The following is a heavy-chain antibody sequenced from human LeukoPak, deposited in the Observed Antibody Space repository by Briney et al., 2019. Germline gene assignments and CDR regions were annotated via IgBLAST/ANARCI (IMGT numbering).Heavy chain of an antibody. D-gene: IGHD2-15*01. V-gene: IGHV3-48*03. J-gene: IGHJ6*03. CDR1: GFTFSSYE. CDR2: ISSSGSTI. Sequence: GGSLRLSCAASGFTFSSYEMNWVRQAPGKGLEGGSYISSSGSTIYYADSVKGRFTISRDNAKNSLYLQMNSLRAEDTAVYYCARATSVVVVVAATPYYYYYMDVWGKGTTVTISS. CDR3: ARATSVVVVVAATPYYYYYMDV.